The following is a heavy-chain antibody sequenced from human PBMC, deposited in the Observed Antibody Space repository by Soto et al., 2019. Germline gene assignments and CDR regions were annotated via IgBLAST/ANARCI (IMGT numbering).Heavy chain of an antibody. Sequence: QVQLQESGPGLVKPSQTLSLTCTVSGGSISSGGYYWSGIRHHPGKGLEWIGYIHYSVSTYYNPSLKSRVTISVDTSKNQCSLKLSSVTAADTAVYYCARGIAAAGAYYYYGMDVWGQGTTVTVSS. CDR2: IHYSVST. CDR3: ARGIAAAGAYYYYGMDV. J-gene: IGHJ6*02. V-gene: IGHV4-31*03. D-gene: IGHD6-13*01. CDR1: GGSISSGGYY.